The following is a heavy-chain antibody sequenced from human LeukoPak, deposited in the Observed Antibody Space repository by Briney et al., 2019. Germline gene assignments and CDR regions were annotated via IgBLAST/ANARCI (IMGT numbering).Heavy chain of an antibody. CDR2: IKDDGSEK. V-gene: IGHV3-7*01. Sequence: PGGSLRLSCAASGFTFSSYAMSWVRQAPGKGLEWVANIKDDGSEKYYVDSVKGRFIISRDNAKNSLFLQMNSLRAEDTAMFYCARDRDTRLVPNWFDPWGQGTLVTVSS. J-gene: IGHJ5*02. CDR1: GFTFSSYA. D-gene: IGHD3-16*01. CDR3: ARDRDTRLVPNWFDP.